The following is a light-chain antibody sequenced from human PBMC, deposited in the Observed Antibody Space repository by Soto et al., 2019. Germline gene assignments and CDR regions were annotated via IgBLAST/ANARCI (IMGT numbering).Light chain of an antibody. V-gene: IGKV3-11*01. J-gene: IGKJ4*01. CDR1: QSVSSY. Sequence: EIVLTQSPATLSLSPGERATLSCRASQSVSSYLAWYQHKPGQAPRLLIYDAYSRATGIPARFSGSGSGTDFTLTISSLEPEDFAGYYCQQRNNWPLTFVGGTKVEI. CDR3: QQRNNWPLT. CDR2: DAY.